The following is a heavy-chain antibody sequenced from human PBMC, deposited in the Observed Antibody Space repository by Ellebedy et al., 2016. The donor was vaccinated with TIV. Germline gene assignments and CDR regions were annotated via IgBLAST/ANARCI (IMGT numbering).Heavy chain of an antibody. Sequence: ASVKVSCKASGYTFSSYSISWARQAPGQGLEWMGWISAYNGDTNSAQKFQGRVTITADESTSTAYLELNSLRSEDTAVYYCARVLGISDLDYWGQGTPVTVSS. CDR2: ISAYNGDT. J-gene: IGHJ4*02. CDR1: GYTFSSYS. D-gene: IGHD3-9*01. CDR3: ARVLGISDLDY. V-gene: IGHV1-18*04.